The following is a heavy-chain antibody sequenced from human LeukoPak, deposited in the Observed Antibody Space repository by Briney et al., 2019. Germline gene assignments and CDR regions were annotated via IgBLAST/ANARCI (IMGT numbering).Heavy chain of an antibody. D-gene: IGHD3-10*01. CDR2: ISAYNGNT. J-gene: IGHJ4*02. Sequence: GASVKVSCKASGYTLASYGISWVRQAPGQGLEWMGWISAYNGNTNYAQKLQGRVTMTTDTSTSTAYMELRSLRSDDTAVYYCATRPDYGSGSYSSGNYWGQGTLVTVSS. CDR1: GYTLASYG. CDR3: ATRPDYGSGSYSSGNY. V-gene: IGHV1-18*01.